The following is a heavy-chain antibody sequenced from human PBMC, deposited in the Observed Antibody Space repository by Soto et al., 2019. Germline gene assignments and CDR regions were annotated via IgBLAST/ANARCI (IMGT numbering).Heavy chain of an antibody. CDR2: IRHDGNT. J-gene: IGHJ4*02. CDR1: GYSISSGYY. D-gene: IGHD2-15*01. V-gene: IGHV4-38-2*01. CDR3: AIVGVEVSGPIGDFDY. Sequence: SETLSLTCVVSGYSISSGYYWGFVRQPPGKGLEWIGSIRHDGNTYYNPSLKSRVTISVDTSKNQFSLNLRSVTAADTAVYYCAIVGVEVSGPIGDFDYWGQGTLVTVSS.